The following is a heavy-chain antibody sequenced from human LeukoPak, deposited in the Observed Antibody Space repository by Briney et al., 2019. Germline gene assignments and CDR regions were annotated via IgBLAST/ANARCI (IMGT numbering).Heavy chain of an antibody. V-gene: IGHV3-33*01. CDR2: IWHDGSNK. CDR3: ARVPNEMVRGVPKVFSLDY. Sequence: PGRSLRLSCAAAGFTFSNYGMHGVRQAPGKGLEWVAVIWHDGSNKYYADSVKGRFTISRDNSKNTLYLQMNSLRAEDTAVYYCARVPNEMVRGVPKVFSLDYWGQGTLVTVSS. D-gene: IGHD3-10*01. J-gene: IGHJ4*02. CDR1: GFTFSNYG.